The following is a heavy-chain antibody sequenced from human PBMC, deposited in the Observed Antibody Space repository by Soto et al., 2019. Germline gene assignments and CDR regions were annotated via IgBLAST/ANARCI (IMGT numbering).Heavy chain of an antibody. CDR2: IKSKTDGGTT. CDR1: GFTFSNAW. D-gene: IGHD2-2*01. J-gene: IGHJ4*02. V-gene: IGHV3-15*01. CDR3: TTDSGCSSTSCQDYYFDY. Sequence: EVQLVESGGGLVKPGGSLRLSCAASGFTFSNAWMSWVRQAPGKGLEWVGRIKSKTDGGTTDYAAPVKGRFTISRDDSKNTLYLQMNSLKTEDTAVYYCTTDSGCSSTSCQDYYFDYWGQGTLVTVSS.